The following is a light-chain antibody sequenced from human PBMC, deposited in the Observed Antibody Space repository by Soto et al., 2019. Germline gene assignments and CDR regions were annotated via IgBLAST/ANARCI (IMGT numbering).Light chain of an antibody. CDR3: SSHAGIINVV. V-gene: IGLV2-8*01. Sequence: QSVLTQPASVSGSPGQSITISCTGTSSDVGGYNHVAWYQQYPGKAPKLMIYEVTKRPSGVPDRFSGSKSGNTASLTVSGLLAEDEADYYCSSHAGIINVVFGGGTKLTVL. CDR1: SSDVGGYNH. CDR2: EVT. J-gene: IGLJ3*02.